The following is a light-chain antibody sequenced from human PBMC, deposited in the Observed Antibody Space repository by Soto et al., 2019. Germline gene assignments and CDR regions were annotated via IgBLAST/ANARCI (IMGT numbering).Light chain of an antibody. CDR1: NSDVGGYEH. J-gene: IGLJ1*01. V-gene: IGLV2-11*01. CDR2: DMN. Sequence: QSALTQPRSVSGSPGQSVTISCTGTNSDVGGYEHVSWYQQHPGKAPKVMIFDMNKRPSGVPDRYSGFRSGSTASLTISGLQAEDEADYYCCAYAGSYTYVFGTGTKLTVL. CDR3: CAYAGSYTYV.